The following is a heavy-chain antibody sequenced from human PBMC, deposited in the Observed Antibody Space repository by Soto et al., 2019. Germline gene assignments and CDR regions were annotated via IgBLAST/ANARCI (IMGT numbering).Heavy chain of an antibody. CDR3: ARVTAPNWNHFDY. Sequence: ASVKVSCKSPGDTFTGYYMHWVRQAPGQGLEWMGWINPNSGGTNYAQKFQGWVTMTRDTSISTAYMELSRLRSDDTAVYYCARVTAPNWNHFDYWGQGTLVTVSS. CDR1: GDTFTGYY. D-gene: IGHD1-20*01. V-gene: IGHV1-2*04. J-gene: IGHJ4*02. CDR2: INPNSGGT.